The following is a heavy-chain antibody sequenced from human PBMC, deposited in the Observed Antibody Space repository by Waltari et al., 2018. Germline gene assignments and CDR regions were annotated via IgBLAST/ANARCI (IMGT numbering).Heavy chain of an antibody. V-gene: IGHV3-74*01. CDR1: GFTFSNYW. J-gene: IGHJ4*02. Sequence: EVQLVESGGGLVQPGGSLRLSCAASGFTFSNYWMHWVRQIPGKGLMWVARSNSDVTNIVYADSVRGRFTISKDNAKNTLYLQMNSLSAEDTAVYYCARDVDWGVGALGYWGQGTPVTVS. CDR3: ARDVDWGVGALGY. D-gene: IGHD1-26*01. CDR2: SNSDVTNI.